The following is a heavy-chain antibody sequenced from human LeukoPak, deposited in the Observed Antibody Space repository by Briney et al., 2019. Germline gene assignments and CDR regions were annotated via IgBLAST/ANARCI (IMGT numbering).Heavy chain of an antibody. Sequence: SVKVSCKASGGTFSSYAISWVRQAPGQGLEWMGGVIPIFGTANYAQKFQGRVTIAADESTSTAYMELSSLRSEDTAVYYCARVMEYSGSYSPDAFDIWGQGTMVTVSS. CDR1: GGTFSSYA. J-gene: IGHJ3*02. V-gene: IGHV1-69*13. CDR2: VIPIFGTA. D-gene: IGHD1-26*01. CDR3: ARVMEYSGSYSPDAFDI.